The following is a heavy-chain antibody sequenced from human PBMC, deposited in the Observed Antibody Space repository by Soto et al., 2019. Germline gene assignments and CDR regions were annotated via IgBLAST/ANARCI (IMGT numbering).Heavy chain of an antibody. CDR1: GFTFSDYY. V-gene: IGHV3-11*01. D-gene: IGHD1-7*01. Sequence: QVQLVESGGGWVKPGGSLRLSCAASGFTFSDYYMSWIRQAPGKGLVWVSYISSSGSTIYYADSVKGRFTISRDNAKNSLYLPMNSLRAEDTAVYYCAREDELRDYYYYYMDVWGKGTTVTVSS. J-gene: IGHJ6*03. CDR3: AREDELRDYYYYYMDV. CDR2: ISSSGSTI.